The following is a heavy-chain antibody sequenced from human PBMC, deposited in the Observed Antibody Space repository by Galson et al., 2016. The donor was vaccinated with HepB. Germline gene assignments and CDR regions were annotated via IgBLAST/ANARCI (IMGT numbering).Heavy chain of an antibody. J-gene: IGHJ6*02. CDR1: GGIIGSYS. V-gene: IGHV1-69*13. CDR2: TIPIFGTT. CDR3: ARTRRTSRPRFSYGMDV. Sequence: SVKVSCKASGGIIGSYSISWVRQAPGHGLEWMGGTIPIFGTTNCTQKFQGRVTITADESMNIAYMDLSSLTSDDTAVYYCARTRRTSRPRFSYGMDVWGQGATVTVS. D-gene: IGHD1-1*01.